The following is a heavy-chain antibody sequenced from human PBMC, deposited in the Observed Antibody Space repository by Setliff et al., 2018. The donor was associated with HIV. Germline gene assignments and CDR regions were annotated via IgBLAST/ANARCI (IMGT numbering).Heavy chain of an antibody. Sequence: GGSLRLSCAASGLIFSSYEMNWVRQAPGKGLEWISFIGGTTEYAASVKGRFTISRDDSKNSAYLQMNSLKTEDTAVYYCTRVIGIVVVITIDVWGKGTTVTVSS. CDR2: FIGGTT. D-gene: IGHD3-22*01. CDR3: TRVIGIVVVITIDV. J-gene: IGHJ6*04. V-gene: IGHV3-49*04. CDR1: GLIFSSYE.